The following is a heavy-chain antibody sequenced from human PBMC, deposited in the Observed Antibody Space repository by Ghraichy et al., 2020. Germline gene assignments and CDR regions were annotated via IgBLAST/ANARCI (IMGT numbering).Heavy chain of an antibody. V-gene: IGHV3-66*01. CDR1: GFTVSSNY. J-gene: IGHJ3*02. CDR2: IYSGGST. D-gene: IGHD3-22*01. CDR3: ASRGGYDSSGYYLHDAFDI. Sequence: GESLNISCAASGFTVSSNYMSWVRQAPGKGLEWVSVIYSGGSTYYADSVKGRFTISRDNSKNTLYLQMNSLRAEDTAVYYCASRGGYDSSGYYLHDAFDIWGQGTMVTVSS.